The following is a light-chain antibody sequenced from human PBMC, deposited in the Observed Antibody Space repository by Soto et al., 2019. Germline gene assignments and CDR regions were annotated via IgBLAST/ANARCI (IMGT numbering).Light chain of an antibody. Sequence: DIQLTQSPSTLSAAYGDSATITFRASQNIRHLLAWYQQKPGKAPKPLIYDASTLKTGVPSRFSGSGSGSEFNFTITGLQPDDFATYFCQQYNTYSTFGQGTGLEI. CDR3: QQYNTYST. CDR1: QNIRHL. CDR2: DAS. V-gene: IGKV1-5*01. J-gene: IGKJ5*01.